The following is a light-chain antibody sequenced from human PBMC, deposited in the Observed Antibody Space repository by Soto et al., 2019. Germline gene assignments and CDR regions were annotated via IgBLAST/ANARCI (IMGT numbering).Light chain of an antibody. CDR2: AAA. CDR1: QDVRNS. Sequence: SASVGARVTITCRASQDVRNSLGWYQQKPGQAPQRLIYAAASMHSGVPSRFSGSGSGTELSLTISSLHLVFFETRYPQKHYPFPSTF. V-gene: IGKV1-17*01. CDR3: QKHYPFPST. J-gene: IGKJ4*02.